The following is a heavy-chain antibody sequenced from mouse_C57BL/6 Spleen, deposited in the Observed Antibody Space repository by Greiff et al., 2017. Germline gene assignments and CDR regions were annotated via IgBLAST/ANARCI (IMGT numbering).Heavy chain of an antibody. J-gene: IGHJ2*01. CDR2: IDPSDSYT. CDR1: GYTFTSYW. Sequence: QVQLQQPGAELVMPGASVKLSCKASGYTFTSYWMHWVKQRPGQGLEWIGEIDPSDSYTNYNQKFKGKSTLTVDKSSSTAYMQLSSLTSEDSAVYYCALGRAYFDYWGQGTTLTVSS. D-gene: IGHD4-1*01. V-gene: IGHV1-69*01. CDR3: ALGRAYFDY.